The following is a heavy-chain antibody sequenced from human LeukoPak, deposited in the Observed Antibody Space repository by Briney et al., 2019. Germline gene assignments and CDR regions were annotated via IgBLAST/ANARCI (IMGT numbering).Heavy chain of an antibody. CDR2: IKQDGSEK. J-gene: IGHJ4*02. D-gene: IGHD1-20*01. CDR3: ARDLDNWNALFDY. Sequence: GGSLRLSCAASGFTFSSYWMSWVRQAPGKGLEWVANIKQDGSEKYYVDSVKGRFTISRDNAKNSLYLQMNSLRAEDTAVYYCARDLDNWNALFDYWGQGTLVTVSS. CDR1: GFTFSSYW. V-gene: IGHV3-7*01.